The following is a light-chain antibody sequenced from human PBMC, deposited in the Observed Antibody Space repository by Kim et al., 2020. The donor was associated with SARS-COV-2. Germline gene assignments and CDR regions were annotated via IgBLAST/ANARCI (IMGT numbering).Light chain of an antibody. CDR1: QSLVYSDGNTY. Sequence: PASNSSRSSQSLVYSDGNTYLNWFHQRPGQSPRRLIYKVSNRDSGVPDRFSGSGSGTDFTLQISRVEAEDVGVYYCMQGTHWPFTFGPGTKVDIK. J-gene: IGKJ3*01. V-gene: IGKV2-30*01. CDR2: KVS. CDR3: MQGTHWPFT.